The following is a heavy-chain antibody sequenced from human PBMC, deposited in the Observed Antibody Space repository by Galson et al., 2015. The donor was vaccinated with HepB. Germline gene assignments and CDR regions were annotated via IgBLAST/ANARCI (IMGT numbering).Heavy chain of an antibody. V-gene: IGHV4-4*07. Sequence: LSLTCSVSADSLKSYYWSWIRQPAGKGLEWIGRIYTSGSTNYNPSLKSRVTMSVDTSHTHFSLKLTSVTAAATAVYYCALEEHCDSASCSWFFDVWGPGTLVTVSS. CDR3: ALEEHCDSASCSWFFDV. CDR1: ADSLKSYY. J-gene: IGHJ3*01. D-gene: IGHD2-2*01. CDR2: IYTSGST.